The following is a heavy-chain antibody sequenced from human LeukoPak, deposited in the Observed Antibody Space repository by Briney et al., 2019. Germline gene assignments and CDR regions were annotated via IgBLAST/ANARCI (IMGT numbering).Heavy chain of an antibody. J-gene: IGHJ4*02. Sequence: GRSLRLSCAASGFTFSSYAMHWVRQAPGKGLEWMGGFGPEDGETIYAQKFQGRVTMTEDTSTDTAYMELSSLRSEDTAVYYCATALRGVVYFDYWGQGTLVTVSS. CDR1: GFTFSSYA. CDR3: ATALRGVVYFDY. D-gene: IGHD3-10*01. CDR2: FGPEDGET. V-gene: IGHV1-24*01.